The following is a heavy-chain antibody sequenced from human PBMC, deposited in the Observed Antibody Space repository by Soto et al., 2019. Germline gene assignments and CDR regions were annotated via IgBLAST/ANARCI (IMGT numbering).Heavy chain of an antibody. CDR1: GGTFSSYA. D-gene: IGHD1-26*01. V-gene: IGHV1-69*13. J-gene: IGHJ6*02. Sequence: GASVKVSCKASGGTFSSYAISWVRQAPGQGLEWMGGIIPIFGTANYAQKFQGRVTITADESTSTAYMELSSLRSEDTAVYYCAREGSGSYYYYYGMDVWGQGTTVTVSS. CDR2: IIPIFGTA. CDR3: AREGSGSYYYYYGMDV.